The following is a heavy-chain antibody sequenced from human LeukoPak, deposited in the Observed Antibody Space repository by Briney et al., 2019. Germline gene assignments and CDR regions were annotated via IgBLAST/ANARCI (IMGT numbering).Heavy chain of an antibody. D-gene: IGHD3-22*01. J-gene: IGHJ3*02. V-gene: IGHV4-59*08. CDR2: IYYSGST. CDR1: GGSFSSYY. CDR3: ARLWAINYYDSSGYYSDAFDI. Sequence: PSETLSLTCAVYGGSFSSYYWSWIRQPPGKGLEWIGYIYYSGSTNYNPSLKSRVTISVDTSKNQFSLKLSSVTAADTAVYYCARLWAINYYDSSGYYSDAFDIWGQGTMVTVSS.